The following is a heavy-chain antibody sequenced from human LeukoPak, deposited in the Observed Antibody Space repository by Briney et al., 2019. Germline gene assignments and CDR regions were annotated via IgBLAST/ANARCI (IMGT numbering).Heavy chain of an antibody. CDR1: GFTFITYA. V-gene: IGHV3-23*01. CDR3: AICMSGTGVCLNFDF. Sequence: GGSLRLSCEASGFTFITYAMSWVRQAPGKGLQWVSGISGTDSGTYYTDSVKGRFTISRDNSKNTVYLQIDSLRAEDTAVYYCAICMSGTGVCLNFDFWGGGILVTVSS. CDR2: ISGTDSGT. J-gene: IGHJ4*02. D-gene: IGHD2-8*02.